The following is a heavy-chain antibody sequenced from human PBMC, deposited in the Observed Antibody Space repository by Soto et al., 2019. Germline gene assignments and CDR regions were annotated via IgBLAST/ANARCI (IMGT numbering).Heavy chain of an antibody. Sequence: QLQLQESGPGLVKPSETLSLICSVSDDSISSSPYYWGWIRQPPGKGLEWLGSIYESGTTYYNPSLKSRVTISVDTSKKSFSLKLRSVTAADTAVYYCAAGDFWSGYHAGWFDPWGQGTLVTVSS. CDR1: DDSISSSPYY. J-gene: IGHJ5*02. V-gene: IGHV4-39*02. D-gene: IGHD3-3*01. CDR2: IYESGTT. CDR3: AAGDFWSGYHAGWFDP.